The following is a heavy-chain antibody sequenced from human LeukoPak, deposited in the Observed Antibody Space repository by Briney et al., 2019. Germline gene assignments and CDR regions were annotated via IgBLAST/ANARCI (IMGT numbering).Heavy chain of an antibody. J-gene: IGHJ3*02. CDR3: TTEPLKDDAFDI. CDR2: IKSKTDGGTK. CDR1: GFTFSNAW. V-gene: IGHV3-15*01. Sequence: GGSLRLSCAASGFTFSNAWMSWVRQAPGKGLEWVGRIKSKTDGGTKDYAAPVKGRFTISRDDSKNTLYLQMNSLKTEDTAVYYCTTEPLKDDAFDIWGQGTMVTVSS.